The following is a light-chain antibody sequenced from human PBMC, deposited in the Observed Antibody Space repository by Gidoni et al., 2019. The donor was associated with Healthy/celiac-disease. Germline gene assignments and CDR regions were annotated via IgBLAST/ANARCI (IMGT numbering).Light chain of an antibody. Sequence: DIQMTQSPYTLSASVGDRVPITCRASQSLSSWLAWYQQKPGKAPKLLIYKASSLESGVPSRFSGSGSGTEFTLTISSLQPVDFATYYCQQYNSYSKTFGQGTKVEIK. CDR1: QSLSSW. J-gene: IGKJ1*01. CDR2: KAS. CDR3: QQYNSYSKT. V-gene: IGKV1-5*03.